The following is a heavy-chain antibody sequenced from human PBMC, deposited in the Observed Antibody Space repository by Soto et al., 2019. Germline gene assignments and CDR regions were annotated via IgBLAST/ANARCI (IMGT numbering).Heavy chain of an antibody. Sequence: QVQLQESGPGLVKPSETLYLTCSVSDDSFSSYYWSWIRQPPGKGLEWIGYIYDSGRTNYNPSLKSRVTISVDTSKNQLSLKLSSVTAADTAVYYCARHDGSGWYVLLYWGQGTLVTVSS. CDR1: DDSFSSYY. D-gene: IGHD6-13*01. CDR2: IYDSGRT. V-gene: IGHV4-59*08. J-gene: IGHJ4*02. CDR3: ARHDGSGWYVLLY.